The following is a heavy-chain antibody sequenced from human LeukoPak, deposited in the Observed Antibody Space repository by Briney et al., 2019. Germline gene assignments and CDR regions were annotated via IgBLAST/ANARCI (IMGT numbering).Heavy chain of an antibody. V-gene: IGHV3-30*18. J-gene: IGHJ4*02. D-gene: IGHD2-21*02. CDR1: GFTFRSYS. CDR3: AKRGVTAPNPPDY. Sequence: GRSLRLSCAASGFTFRSYSMHWVRQAPGKGLEWVAVISYDGSNKYYADSVKGRFTISRDNSKNTLYLQMNSLRAEDTAVYCCAKRGVTAPNPPDYWGQGTLVTVSS. CDR2: ISYDGSNK.